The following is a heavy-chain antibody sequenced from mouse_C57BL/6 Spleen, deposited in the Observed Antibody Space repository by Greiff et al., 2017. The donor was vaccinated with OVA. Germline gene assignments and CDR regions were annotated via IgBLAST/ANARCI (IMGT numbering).Heavy chain of an antibody. D-gene: IGHD1-2*01. CDR3: ARRPITTMAMDY. CDR2: ISSGSSTI. J-gene: IGHJ4*01. V-gene: IGHV5-17*01. Sequence: EVKVVESGGGLVKPGGSLKLSCAASGFTFSDYGMHWVRQAPEKGLEWVAYISSGSSTIYYADTVKGQVTISRDNAKNTLFLQMTSLRSEDTAMYYCARRPITTMAMDYWGQGTSVTVSS. CDR1: GFTFSDYG.